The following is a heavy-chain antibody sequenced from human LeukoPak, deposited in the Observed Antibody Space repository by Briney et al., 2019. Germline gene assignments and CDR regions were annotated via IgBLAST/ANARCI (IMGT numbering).Heavy chain of an antibody. CDR3: AKGRVTRGGTFDY. D-gene: IGHD4-23*01. J-gene: IGHJ4*02. CDR1: GFTFSSYG. CDR2: IRYDGSNK. V-gene: IGHV3-30*02. Sequence: PGGSLRLSCAASGFTFSSYGMHWVRQAPGKGLEWVAFIRYDGSNKYYADSVKGRFTISRDNSKNTLYLQMNSLRAEDTAVYYCAKGRVTRGGTFDYWGQGTLVTVSS.